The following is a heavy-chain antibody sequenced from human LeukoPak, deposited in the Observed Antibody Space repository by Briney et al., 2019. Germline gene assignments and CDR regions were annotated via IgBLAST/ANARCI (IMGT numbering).Heavy chain of an antibody. V-gene: IGHV4-59*08. J-gene: IGHJ5*02. D-gene: IGHD1-26*01. Sequence: SETLSLTCTVSGGSISSYYWSWIRQPPGKGLEWIGYIYYSGSTNYNPSLKSRVTISVDTSKNQFSLKLSSVTAADTAVYYCARHGTRLARFDPWGQGTLVTVSS. CDR2: IYYSGST. CDR3: ARHGTRLARFDP. CDR1: GGSISSYY.